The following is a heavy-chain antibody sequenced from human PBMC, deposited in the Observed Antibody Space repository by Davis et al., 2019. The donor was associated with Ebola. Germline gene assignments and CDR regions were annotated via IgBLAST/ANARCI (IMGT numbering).Heavy chain of an antibody. V-gene: IGHV5-51*01. Sequence: PGGSLRLSCKGSGYSFASYWIAWVRQMPGKGLEWMAIISPGDAAARYSPSFQGQVTMSADKSISPAYLQWNSLKASDTAMYYCARMKSSLVRGVVIPGGAFDIWGQGTTVTVSS. J-gene: IGHJ3*02. CDR3: ARMKSSLVRGVVIPGGAFDI. D-gene: IGHD3-10*01. CDR1: GYSFASYW. CDR2: ISPGDAAA.